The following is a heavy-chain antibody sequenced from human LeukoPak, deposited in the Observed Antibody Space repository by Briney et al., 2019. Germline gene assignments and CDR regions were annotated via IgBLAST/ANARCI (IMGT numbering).Heavy chain of an antibody. V-gene: IGHV1-69*05. CDR2: IIPIFGTA. D-gene: IGHD3-3*01. Sequence: SVKVSCKASGSTFTSYGISWVRQAPGQGLEWMGGIIPIFGTANYAQKFQCRVTITTDESTSTAYMGLSSLRSEETGVYYCARVNSLRRGVDDFWSGYLVSWGEGTLVTVSS. CDR1: GSTFTSYG. CDR3: ARVNSLRRGVDDFWSGYLVS. J-gene: IGHJ4*02.